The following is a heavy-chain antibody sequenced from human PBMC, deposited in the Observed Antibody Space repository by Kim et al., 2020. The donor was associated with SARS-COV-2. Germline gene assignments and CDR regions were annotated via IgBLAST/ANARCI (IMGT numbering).Heavy chain of an antibody. J-gene: IGHJ4*02. CDR3: ARDRSGRITMVRGAGTWSGGFDY. CDR1: GYTFTSYY. V-gene: IGHV1-46*01. Sequence: ASVKVSCKASGYTFTSYYMHWVRQAPGQGLEWMGIINPSGGSTSYAQKFQGRVTMTRDTSTSTVYMELSSLRSEDTAVYYCARDRSGRITMVRGAGTWSGGFDYWGQGTLVTVSS. D-gene: IGHD3-10*01. CDR2: INPSGGST.